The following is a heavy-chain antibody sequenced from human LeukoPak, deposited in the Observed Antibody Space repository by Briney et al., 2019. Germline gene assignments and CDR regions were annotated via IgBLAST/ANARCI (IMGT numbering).Heavy chain of an antibody. CDR1: GFTFSSYG. J-gene: IGHJ4*02. D-gene: IGHD2-2*01. V-gene: IGHV3-33*01. Sequence: GRSLRLSCAASGFTFSSYGMHWVRQAPGKGLEWVAVIWYDGSNKYYADSVKGRFTISRDNSKNTLYLQMNSLRAEDTGVYYCARDSCSSTSCYGGSSFDYWGQGTLVTVSA. CDR3: ARDSCSSTSCYGGSSFDY. CDR2: IWYDGSNK.